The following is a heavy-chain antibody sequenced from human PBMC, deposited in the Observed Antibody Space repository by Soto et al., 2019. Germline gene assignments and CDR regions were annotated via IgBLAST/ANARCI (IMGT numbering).Heavy chain of an antibody. V-gene: IGHV4-34*01. Sequence: PSETLSLTWAVYGGSFSGYYWSWIRQPPGKGLEWIGEINHSGSTNYNPSLKSRVTISVDTSKNQFSLKLSSVTPADTAVYYCAGGCESAAAGNGWFAPWAQGTRVTVSS. CDR3: AGGCESAAAGNGWFAP. CDR1: GGSFSGYY. D-gene: IGHD6-13*01. J-gene: IGHJ5*02. CDR2: INHSGST.